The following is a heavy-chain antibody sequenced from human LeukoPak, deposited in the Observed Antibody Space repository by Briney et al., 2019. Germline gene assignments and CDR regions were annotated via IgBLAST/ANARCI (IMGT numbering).Heavy chain of an antibody. V-gene: IGHV3-23*01. Sequence: GGSLRLSCAASGFTFSSYAMGWVRQAPGKGLEGVSRISANGDTIKYADSVKGRFTISRDNAKNTVLLQMNSLRVDDTAVYYCAKEGRIAAGTGDCFDYWGQGTLVTVSS. J-gene: IGHJ4*02. CDR2: ISANGDTI. D-gene: IGHD6-13*01. CDR3: AKEGRIAAGTGDCFDY. CDR1: GFTFSSYA.